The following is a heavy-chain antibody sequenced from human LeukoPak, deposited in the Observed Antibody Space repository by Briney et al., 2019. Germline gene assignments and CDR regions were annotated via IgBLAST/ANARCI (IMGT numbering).Heavy chain of an antibody. D-gene: IGHD5-24*01. CDR1: GYTFTGYY. CDR3: ARGGEMATDDAFDL. Sequence: ASVTVSCKASGYTFTGYYMHWVRQAPGQGLEWMGWINPNSGGTNSAQKFQGRVTMTRDTSISTAYMELSRLRSDDTAMYYCARGGEMATDDAFDLWGQGTMVTVSS. V-gene: IGHV1-2*02. J-gene: IGHJ3*01. CDR2: INPNSGGT.